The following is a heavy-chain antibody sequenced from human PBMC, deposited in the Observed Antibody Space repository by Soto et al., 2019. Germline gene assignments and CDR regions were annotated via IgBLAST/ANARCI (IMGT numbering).Heavy chain of an antibody. CDR3: ARDPVNYDFWSGPQQRYYYYYMDV. V-gene: IGHV3-7*01. CDR1: GFTFSSYW. J-gene: IGHJ6*03. CDR2: IKQDGSEK. D-gene: IGHD3-3*01. Sequence: GGSLRLSCAASGFTFSSYWMSWVRQAPGKGLEWVANIKQDGSEKYYVDSVKGRFTISRDNAKNSLYLQMNSLRAEDTAVYYCARDPVNYDFWSGPQQRYYYYYMDVWGQGTTVTVSS.